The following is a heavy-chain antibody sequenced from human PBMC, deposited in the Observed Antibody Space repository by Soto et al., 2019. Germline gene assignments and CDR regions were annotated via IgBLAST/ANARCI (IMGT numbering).Heavy chain of an antibody. CDR3: AKTCSGGPCPGWFDT. V-gene: IGHV3-23*01. D-gene: IGHD2-15*01. CDR2: ISGSGGST. J-gene: IGHJ5*02. Sequence: PGGSLRLSCAASGFTFSSYAMSWVRQAPGKGLEWVSAISGSGGSTYYADSVKGRFTISRDNSKNTLYLQMNSLRAEDTAVYYCAKTCSGGPCPGWFDTWGQGTLVTVSS. CDR1: GFTFSSYA.